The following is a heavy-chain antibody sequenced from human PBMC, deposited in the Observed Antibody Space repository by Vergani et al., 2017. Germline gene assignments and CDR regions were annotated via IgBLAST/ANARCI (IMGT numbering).Heavy chain of an antibody. J-gene: IGHJ3*01. V-gene: IGHV4-61*02. CDR3: ARRSGGYYSGGKVHPLRTAFDV. CDR2: ISASGNA. D-gene: IGHD2-15*01. Sequence: QVQLQASGPGRVKPSQTLSLTCTMSGGSISAGYYFWSWIRQPAGKGLEVLGHISASGNASHSPSLKTRVSMSVDTSKNQFSLTVTSVTAADTAIYFCARRSGGYYSGGKVHPLRTAFDVWGHGTVVTVSS. CDR1: GGSISAGYYF.